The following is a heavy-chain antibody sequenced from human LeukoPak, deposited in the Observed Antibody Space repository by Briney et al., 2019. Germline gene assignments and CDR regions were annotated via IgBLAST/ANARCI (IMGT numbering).Heavy chain of an antibody. CDR2: ISAYNGNT. J-gene: IGHJ3*02. CDR3: ARMYSSGWPLDPVDI. V-gene: IGHV1-18*01. Sequence: ASVKVSCKASGYTFNNYAISWVRQAPGQGLEWMGCISAYNGNTNYAQNFQGRVTMTTDTSTSTAYMEVRSLRSDDTAVYYCARMYSSGWPLDPVDIWGQGTMVTVS. CDR1: GYTFNNYA. D-gene: IGHD6-19*01.